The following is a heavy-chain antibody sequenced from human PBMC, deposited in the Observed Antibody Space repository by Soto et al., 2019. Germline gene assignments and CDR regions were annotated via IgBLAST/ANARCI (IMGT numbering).Heavy chain of an antibody. Sequence: GGSLRLSCAASGFTFSSYAMNWVRQTPGKGLQWVSVISGSEGGTYYADSVKGRFTISRDNSKNTLYLQMNSLRAEDTAVYYCAKSYCSGGSCYGYFDDWGQGSLVTVS. D-gene: IGHD2-15*01. J-gene: IGHJ4*02. CDR1: GFTFSSYA. V-gene: IGHV3-23*01. CDR3: AKSYCSGGSCYGYFDD. CDR2: ISGSEGGT.